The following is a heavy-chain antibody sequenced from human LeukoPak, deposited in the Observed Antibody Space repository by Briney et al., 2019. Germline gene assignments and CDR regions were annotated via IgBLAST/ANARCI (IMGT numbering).Heavy chain of an antibody. CDR3: SRDVV. CDR1: GGTFKNYT. CDR2: VIPVFGTA. J-gene: IGHJ4*02. V-gene: IGHV1-69*05. Sequence: SVKVSCKASGGTFKNYTISWVRQAPGQGLEWMGGVIPVFGTANYAQKFQGRVTMTRDTSTSTVYMALSNLRSEDTAVYYCSRDVVWGQGTLVTVSS.